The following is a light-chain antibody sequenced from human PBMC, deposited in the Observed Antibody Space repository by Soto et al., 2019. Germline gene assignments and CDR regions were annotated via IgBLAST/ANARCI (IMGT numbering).Light chain of an antibody. Sequence: QSALAQPPSASGSPGQSVTISCTGTSSDVGGYNYVSWYQQHPGKAPKLMIYEVSKRPSGVPDRFSGSKSGNTASLTLSGLQAEDEADYYCSSYAGSRYVFGTGTKVTVL. CDR2: EVS. J-gene: IGLJ1*01. CDR3: SSYAGSRYV. V-gene: IGLV2-8*01. CDR1: SSDVGGYNY.